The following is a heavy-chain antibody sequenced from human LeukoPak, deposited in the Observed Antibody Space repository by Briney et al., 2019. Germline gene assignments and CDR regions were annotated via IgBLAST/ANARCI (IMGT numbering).Heavy chain of an antibody. J-gene: IGHJ4*02. Sequence: SETLSLTCTVSGGSISSYYWTWIRQPPGKGLEWIGYVYYSGSTNYNPSLKSRVTISVDTSKNQFSLKLSSVTAADTAMYYCARRQVQPERCDYWGRGTLVTVSS. CDR2: VYYSGST. CDR1: GGSISSYY. V-gene: IGHV4-59*01. D-gene: IGHD6-13*01. CDR3: ARRQVQPERCDY.